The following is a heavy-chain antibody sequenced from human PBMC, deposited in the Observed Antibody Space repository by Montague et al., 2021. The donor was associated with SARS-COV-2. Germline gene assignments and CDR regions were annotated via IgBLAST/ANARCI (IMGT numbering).Heavy chain of an antibody. CDR1: DGSFSDYS. CDR2: INHRGST. CDR3: ARGRQHINMVVVVVTGGEYYFDF. V-gene: IGHV4-34*01. D-gene: IGHD3-22*01. Sequence: SETLSLTCAVYDGSFSDYSWTWIRQPPGKGLEWIGEINHRGSTNYNPSLKSRVTTSVDTSKNQFSLKMTSVTAADTAVCYCARGRQHINMVVVVVTGGEYYFDFWGQGTLVAVSS. J-gene: IGHJ4*02.